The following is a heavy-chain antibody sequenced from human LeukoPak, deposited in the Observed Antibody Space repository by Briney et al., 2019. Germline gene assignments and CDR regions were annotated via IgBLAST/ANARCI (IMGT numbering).Heavy chain of an antibody. Sequence: SETLSLTCAVYGGSFSGYYWSWIRQPPGKGLEWIGEINHSGSTNYNPSLKSRVTISVDTSKNQFSLKLGSVTAADTAAYYCARGGAGLRYFDWLSSWFDPWGQGTLVTVSS. D-gene: IGHD3-9*01. J-gene: IGHJ5*02. CDR3: ARGGAGLRYFDWLSSWFDP. V-gene: IGHV4-34*01. CDR2: INHSGST. CDR1: GGSFSGYY.